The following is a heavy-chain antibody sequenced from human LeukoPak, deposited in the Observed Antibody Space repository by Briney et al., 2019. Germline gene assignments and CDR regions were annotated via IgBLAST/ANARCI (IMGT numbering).Heavy chain of an antibody. CDR3: AAEGRNVGATIDY. CDR2: IVVGGGNT. V-gene: IGHV1-58*02. J-gene: IGHJ4*02. Sequence: GASVKVSCKASGFTFTSSAMQWVRQARGQRLEWIGWIVVGGGNTNYAQKFQERVTITRDMSTSTAYMELSSLRSEDTAVYYCAAEGRNVGATIDYWGQGTLVTVSS. CDR1: GFTFTSSA. D-gene: IGHD1-26*01.